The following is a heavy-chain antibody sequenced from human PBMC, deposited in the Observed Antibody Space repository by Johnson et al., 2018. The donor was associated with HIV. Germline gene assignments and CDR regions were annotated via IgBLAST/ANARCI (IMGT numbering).Heavy chain of an antibody. D-gene: IGHD5-12*01. Sequence: VRLVESGGGLVQPGRSLRLSCAASGFSFSDYYMTWIRQAPGKGLEWVSVIYSGGGTSSADSVRGRFIISSDNSKNTPYLQMNSLRAEDTAVYYCAKDGDGDTVAHAFDIWGQGTMVTVSS. J-gene: IGHJ3*02. V-gene: IGHV3-66*01. CDR1: GFSFSDYY. CDR2: IYSGGGT. CDR3: AKDGDGDTVAHAFDI.